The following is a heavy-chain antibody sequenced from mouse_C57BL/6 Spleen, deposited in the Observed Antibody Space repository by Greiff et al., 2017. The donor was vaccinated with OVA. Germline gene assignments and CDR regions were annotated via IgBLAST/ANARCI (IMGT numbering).Heavy chain of an antibody. CDR2: INPDSGGT. Sequence: VQLQQSGAELVRPGTSVKVSCKASGYAFTNYLIEWVKQRPGQGLEWIGVINPDSGGTNYNAKFKGKATLTADKSSSTAYMQLSSLTSEDSAVYFCAIRGGNYYGSNVWGTGTTVTVSS. V-gene: IGHV1-54*01. CDR1: GYAFTNYL. J-gene: IGHJ1*03. CDR3: AIRGGNYYGSNV. D-gene: IGHD1-1*01.